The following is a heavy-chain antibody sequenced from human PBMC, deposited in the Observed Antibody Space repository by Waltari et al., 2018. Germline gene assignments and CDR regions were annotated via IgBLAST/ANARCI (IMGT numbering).Heavy chain of an antibody. CDR3: AKGRRSYYYDSSGYSHWYFDL. V-gene: IGHV3-9*01. CDR1: GFTFDDYA. D-gene: IGHD3-22*01. Sequence: EVQLVESGGGLVQPGRSLRLSCAASGFTFDDYAMHWVRQAPGKGLEWVSGISWNRGSIGYADSVKGRFTISRDNAKNSLYLQMNSLRAEDTALYYCAKGRRSYYYDSSGYSHWYFDLWGRGTLVTVSS. J-gene: IGHJ2*01. CDR2: ISWNRGSI.